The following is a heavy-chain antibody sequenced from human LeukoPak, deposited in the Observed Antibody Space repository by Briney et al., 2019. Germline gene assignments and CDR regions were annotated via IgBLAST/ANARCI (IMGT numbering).Heavy chain of an antibody. V-gene: IGHV3-9*01. J-gene: IGHJ4*02. Sequence: PGRSLRLSCAASGFKFGDYAMHWVRQAPGKGLEWVSGISWNGGVIDYADSVKGRFTISRDNAKNSLFLQMNSLRVEDTALYYCAKVRPPGSYYNLAIEYWGQGTPVTVST. CDR3: AKVRPPGSYYNLAIEY. CDR2: ISWNGGVI. CDR1: GFKFGDYA. D-gene: IGHD3-10*01.